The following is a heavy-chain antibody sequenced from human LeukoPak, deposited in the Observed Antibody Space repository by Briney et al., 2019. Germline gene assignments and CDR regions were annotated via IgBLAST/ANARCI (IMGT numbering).Heavy chain of an antibody. D-gene: IGHD3-9*01. J-gene: IGHJ6*03. V-gene: IGHV1-2*02. CDR3: ARVVRYDILTGYYANYYYYMDV. CDR2: INPNSGGT. CDR1: GYTFTSYY. Sequence: ASVKVSCKASGYTFTSYYMHWVRQAPGQGLEWMGWINPNSGGTNYAQKFQGRVTMTRDTPISTAYMELSRLRSDDTAVYYCARVVRYDILTGYYANYYYYMDVWGKGTTVTVSS.